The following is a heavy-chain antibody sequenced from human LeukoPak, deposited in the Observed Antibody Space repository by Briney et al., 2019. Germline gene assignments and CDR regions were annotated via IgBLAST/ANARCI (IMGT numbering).Heavy chain of an antibody. J-gene: IGHJ4*02. D-gene: IGHD5-18*01. CDR1: GYTFTGYY. CDR3: ATLNRGYSYGSDY. Sequence: ASVKVSCKASGYTFTGYYMHWVRQAPGQGLEWMGWINPNSGGTNYAQKFQGRVTMTRDTSISTAYMELSRLRSDDMAVYYCATLNRGYSYGSDYWGQGTLVTVSS. V-gene: IGHV1-2*02. CDR2: INPNSGGT.